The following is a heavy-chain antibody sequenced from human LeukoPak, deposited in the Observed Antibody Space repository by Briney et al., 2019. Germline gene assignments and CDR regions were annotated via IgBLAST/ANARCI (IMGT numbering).Heavy chain of an antibody. D-gene: IGHD3-22*01. CDR1: GFTFSSYG. J-gene: IGHJ4*02. CDR3: ARGEYYSDTSSYFDY. CDR2: ISYDGSNK. V-gene: IGHV3-30*03. Sequence: GGSLRLSCAASGFTFSSYGMNWVRQAPGKGLEWVAVISYDGSNKYYADSVKGRFTISRDNSKNTLFVQMSSLRAEDTAGYYCARGEYYSDTSSYFDYWGQGTLVTVSS.